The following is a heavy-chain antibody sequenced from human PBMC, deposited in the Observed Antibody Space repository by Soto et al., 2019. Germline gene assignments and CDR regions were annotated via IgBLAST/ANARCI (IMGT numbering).Heavy chain of an antibody. CDR3: ARGGSSSDNGMDV. CDR2: MSSRSLTI. V-gene: IGHV3-48*02. J-gene: IGHJ6*02. D-gene: IGHD6-6*01. CDR1: GFTFSTYS. Sequence: EVQLVESGGGLVQPGGSLRVSCAASGFTFSTYSMNWVRQAPGKGLEWVSYMSSRSLTIYYTDSVKGRFTISRDNAKNSLYLQMNSLRDEDTAVHYCARGGSSSDNGMDVWGQGTTVTVSS.